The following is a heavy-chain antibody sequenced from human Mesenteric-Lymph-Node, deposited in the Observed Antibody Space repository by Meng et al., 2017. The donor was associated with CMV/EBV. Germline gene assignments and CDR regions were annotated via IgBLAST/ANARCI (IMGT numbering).Heavy chain of an antibody. V-gene: IGHV3-74*01. CDR2: INSDGSST. CDR1: GFTFSSYW. CDR3: AIYHANFQFDP. Sequence: GGSLRLSCAASGFTFSSYWMHWVRQAPGKGLVWVSRINSDGSSTSYADSVKGRFTISRDNAKNTLYLQMNNLRAEDTAVYYCAIYHANFQFDPWVQGTLVTVSS. D-gene: IGHD2-2*02. J-gene: IGHJ5*02.